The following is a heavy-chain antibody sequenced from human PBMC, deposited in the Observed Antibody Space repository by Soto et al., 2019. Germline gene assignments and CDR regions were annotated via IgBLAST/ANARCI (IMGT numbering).Heavy chain of an antibody. D-gene: IGHD3-22*01. J-gene: IGHJ4*02. V-gene: IGHV1-3*01. CDR3: ARINRYYYDSSGYRDY. Sequence: ASVKVSCKASGYTFTSYAMHWVRQAPGQRLEWMGWINAGNGNTKYSQKFQGRVTMTTDTSASTAYMELSSLRSDDTAVYYCARINRYYYDSSGYRDYWGQGTLVTVSS. CDR1: GYTFTSYA. CDR2: INAGNGNT.